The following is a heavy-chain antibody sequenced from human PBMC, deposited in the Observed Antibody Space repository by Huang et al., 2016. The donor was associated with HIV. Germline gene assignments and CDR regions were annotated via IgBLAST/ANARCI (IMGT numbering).Heavy chain of an antibody. CDR2: ISGNGFST. J-gene: IGHJ6*01. CDR3: AKVTEVAVHYYYSGMDV. Sequence: EMQLLESGGGLVQPGGSLRLSCAASGFTFGAFAMNWVRQAPGKGLEWVSGISGNGFSTYYADSVEGRFTIFRENSERPVTVYLQMNSLRADDTAVYYCAKVTEVAVHYYYSGMDVWGQGTTVTVSS. D-gene: IGHD2-15*01. V-gene: IGHV3-23*01. CDR1: GFTFGAFA.